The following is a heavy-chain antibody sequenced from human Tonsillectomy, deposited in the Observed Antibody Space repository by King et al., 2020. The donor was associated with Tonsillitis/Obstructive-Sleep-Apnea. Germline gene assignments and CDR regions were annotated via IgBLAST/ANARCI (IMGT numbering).Heavy chain of an antibody. CDR2: INPSGGST. CDR3: ARDSPPMDVVVPAAIYYYGMDV. J-gene: IGHJ6*02. V-gene: IGHV1-46*01. D-gene: IGHD2-2*01. CDR1: GYTFTSYY. Sequence: VQLVESGAEVKKPGASVKVSCTASGYTFTSYYMHWVRQAPGQGLEWMGIINPSGGSTSYAQKFQGRVTMTRDTSTSTVYMELSSLRSEDTAVYYCARDSPPMDVVVPAAIYYYGMDVWGQGTTVTVSS.